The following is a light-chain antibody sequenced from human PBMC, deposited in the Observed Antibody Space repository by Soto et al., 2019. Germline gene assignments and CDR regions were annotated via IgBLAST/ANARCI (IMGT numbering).Light chain of an antibody. Sequence: QPVLTQSPSASASLGASVKLTCTLSSGHSSYAIAWHQQQPEKGPRYLMKVNSGGSHTKGDGIPDRFSGSSSGAERYLTISSLQSEDEADYYCQTWGTGSGVFGGGTKLTVL. CDR1: SGHSSYA. J-gene: IGLJ3*02. CDR2: VNSGGSH. V-gene: IGLV4-69*01. CDR3: QTWGTGSGV.